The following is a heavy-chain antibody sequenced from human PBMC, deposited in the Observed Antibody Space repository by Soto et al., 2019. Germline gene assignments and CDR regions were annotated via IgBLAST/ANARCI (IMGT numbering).Heavy chain of an antibody. CDR1: GGSISSGDYY. CDR2: IYYSGST. CDR3: ARWWSGSRQGFDA. Sequence: QVQLQESGPGLVKPSQTLSLTCTVSGGSISSGDYYWSWIRQHPGKGLEWIGNIYYSGSTYYNPSLKSRVTTSVDTSKNQFSLKLSSVTAADTAVYYCARWWSGSRQGFDAWGQGTLVTVST. D-gene: IGHD3-3*01. J-gene: IGHJ5*02. V-gene: IGHV4-31*03.